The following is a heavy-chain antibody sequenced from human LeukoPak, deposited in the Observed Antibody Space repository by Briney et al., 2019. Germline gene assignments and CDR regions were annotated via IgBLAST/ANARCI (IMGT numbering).Heavy chain of an antibody. CDR3: ARRGLPDV. V-gene: IGHV3-21*01. CDR1: GFTFISYT. Sequence: GGSLRLSCAASGFTFISYTMKWVRQAPGRGLEWVSSITGSSAYIYYADSVKGRFTISRDNAKNSLYLQMNSLRVEDTAVYYCARRGLPDVWGKGTTVTVSS. CDR2: ITGSSAYI. J-gene: IGHJ6*03. D-gene: IGHD2-15*01.